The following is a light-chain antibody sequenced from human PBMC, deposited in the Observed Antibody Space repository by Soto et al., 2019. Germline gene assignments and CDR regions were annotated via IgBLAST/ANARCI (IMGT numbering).Light chain of an antibody. Sequence: EIVLTQSPGTLSLSPGERATLSCRASQYVSSSYLAWYQQKPGQAPRLLIYGASSRATGIPDRFSGSGSGTDFTLTSSRLEPEDFAVYYCQQYGTSPWTFGQGTKVEIK. J-gene: IGKJ1*01. CDR2: GAS. V-gene: IGKV3-20*01. CDR1: QYVSSSY. CDR3: QQYGTSPWT.